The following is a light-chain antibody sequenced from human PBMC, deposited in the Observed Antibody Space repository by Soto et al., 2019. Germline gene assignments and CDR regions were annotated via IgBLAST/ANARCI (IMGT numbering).Light chain of an antibody. J-gene: IGLJ2*01. Sequence: QSALTQPASVSGSPGQSITISCTGVSNDVGSYNLVSWYQQHPGKAPKVIIYEGTKRPSGVSNRFSGSRPGNTASLTISGLQAEDEAHYYCSSYAGSSTHVIFGGGTQLTVL. CDR1: SNDVGSYNL. V-gene: IGLV2-23*01. CDR3: SSYAGSSTHVI. CDR2: EGT.